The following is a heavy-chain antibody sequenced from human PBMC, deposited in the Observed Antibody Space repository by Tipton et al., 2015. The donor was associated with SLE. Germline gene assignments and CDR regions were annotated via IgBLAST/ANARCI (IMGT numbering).Heavy chain of an antibody. CDR2: IGTAGDT. J-gene: IGHJ3*01. V-gene: IGHV3-13*01. D-gene: IGHD4-17*01. Sequence: SLRLSCAASGFTFSSYDMHWVRQATGKGLEWVSAIGTAGDTYYPGSVKGRFTISRENAKNSLYLQMNSLRAGDTAVYYCAREEYGEGGDAFDFWGQATMVTASS. CDR3: AREEYGEGGDAFDF. CDR1: GFTFSSYD.